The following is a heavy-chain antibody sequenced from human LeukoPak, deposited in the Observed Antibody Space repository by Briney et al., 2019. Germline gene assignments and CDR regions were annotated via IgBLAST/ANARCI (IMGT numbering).Heavy chain of an antibody. CDR2: TSGSGGST. Sequence: GGPLRLSCAASGFTFSSYAMSWVRQAPGKGLEWVSVTSGSGGSTYYADSVKGRFTISRDNSKNTMYLQMNSQRAEDTAVYYCAKDQDGNTAMVVSYWGQGTLVTVSS. J-gene: IGHJ4*02. CDR3: AKDQDGNTAMVVSY. CDR1: GFTFSSYA. D-gene: IGHD5-18*01. V-gene: IGHV3-23*01.